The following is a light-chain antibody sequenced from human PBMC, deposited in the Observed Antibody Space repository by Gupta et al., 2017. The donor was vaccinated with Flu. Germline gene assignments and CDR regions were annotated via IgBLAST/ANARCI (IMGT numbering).Light chain of an antibody. V-gene: IGKV3-20*01. CDR2: GAS. Sequence: GTVLLSAGDRDTNCCRARQNMRREFLEWYQQKPGQPPRLLIFGASSRDKGVPDRFSGSGCGTEFTLTISRREPDDFAVYYCQHEGISSCAFGQGTKLDSK. CDR1: QNMRREF. J-gene: IGKJ2*02. CDR3: QHEGISSCA.